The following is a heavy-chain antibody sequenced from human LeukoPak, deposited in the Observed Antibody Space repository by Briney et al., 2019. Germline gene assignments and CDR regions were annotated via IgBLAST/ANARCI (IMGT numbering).Heavy chain of an antibody. V-gene: IGHV3-74*01. CDR2: LNTDGSST. CDR3: AKAPVTTCRGAFCYPFDY. D-gene: IGHD2-15*01. J-gene: IGHJ4*02. CDR1: GFTFSSYW. Sequence: GGSLRLSCAASGFTFSSYWMHWVRQAPGKGLVWVSRLNTDGSSTSYADSVKGRFTISRDSSKNTLFLQMNRLRPEDAAVYYCAKAPVTTCRGAFCYPFDYWGLGTLVTVSS.